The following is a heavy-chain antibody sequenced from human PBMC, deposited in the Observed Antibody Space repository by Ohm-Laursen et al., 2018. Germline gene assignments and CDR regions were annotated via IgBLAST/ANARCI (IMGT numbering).Heavy chain of an antibody. D-gene: IGHD3-3*01. J-gene: IGHJ4*02. CDR2: IKQDGNEK. CDR1: GFAFSSYW. Sequence: GSLRLSCAASGFAFSSYWMNWVCQAPGKGLERGANIKQDGNEKKYVDSVEGRFTISRDNAKNSLYLQMNTLRAEDTAVYYCAKGSRYSLDYWGQGTLVTVSS. CDR3: AKGSRYSLDY. V-gene: IGHV3-7*01.